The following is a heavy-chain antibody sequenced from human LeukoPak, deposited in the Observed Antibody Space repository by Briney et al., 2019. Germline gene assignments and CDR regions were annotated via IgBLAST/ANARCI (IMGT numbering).Heavy chain of an antibody. D-gene: IGHD1-26*01. CDR3: ARGEDLNWFDP. V-gene: IGHV4-30-4*01. CDR2: IYYSGST. Sequence: SQTLSLTCTVSCGSISIGDYYWSWIRQPPWKGLEWIGYIYYSGSTYYNPSLKSRVTISVDTSKNQFSLKLSYVTAADTAVYYCARGEDLNWFDPWGQGTLVSVSS. J-gene: IGHJ5*02. CDR1: CGSISIGDYY.